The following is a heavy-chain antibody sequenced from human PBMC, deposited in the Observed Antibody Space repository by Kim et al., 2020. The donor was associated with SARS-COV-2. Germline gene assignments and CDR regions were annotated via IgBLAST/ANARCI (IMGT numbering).Heavy chain of an antibody. CDR1: GFTFSSYW. CDR3: ARVGFYYDSSGYYKYFQH. D-gene: IGHD3-22*01. CDR2: IKQDGSEK. V-gene: IGHV3-7*01. Sequence: GGSLRLSCAASGFTFSSYWMSWVRQAPGKGLEWVANIKQDGSEKYYVDSVKGRFTISRDNAKNSLYLQMNSLRAEDTAVYYCARVGFYYDSSGYYKYFQHWGQGTLVTVSS. J-gene: IGHJ1*01.